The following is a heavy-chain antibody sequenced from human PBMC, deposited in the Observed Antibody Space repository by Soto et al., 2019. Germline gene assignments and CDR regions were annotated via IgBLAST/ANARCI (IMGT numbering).Heavy chain of an antibody. D-gene: IGHD3-3*01. CDR1: GFTFSSYS. CDR2: ISSSSSYI. V-gene: IGHV3-21*01. Sequence: GSLRLSCAASGFTFSSYSMNWVRQAPGKGLEWVSSISSSSSYIYYADSVKGRFTISRDNAKNSLYLQMNSLRAEDTAVYYCAREYYDFWSGYPEPYYYGMDVWGQGTTVTVSS. J-gene: IGHJ6*02. CDR3: AREYYDFWSGYPEPYYYGMDV.